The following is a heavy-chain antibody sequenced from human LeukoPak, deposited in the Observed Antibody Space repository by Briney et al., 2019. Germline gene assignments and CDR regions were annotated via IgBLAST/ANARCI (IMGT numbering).Heavy chain of an antibody. CDR1: GLTFSHYW. CDR2: INSDGSST. V-gene: IGHV3-74*01. J-gene: IGHJ4*02. Sequence: GGSLRLSCAASGLTFSHYWMHWVRQAPGKGLMWVSRINSDGSSTSYADSVKGRFTISRDNSKNTLYLRMRSLRAEDSAVYYCAKNRYTYGFGLDYWGQGTPLTVSS. CDR3: AKNRYTYGFGLDY. D-gene: IGHD5-18*01.